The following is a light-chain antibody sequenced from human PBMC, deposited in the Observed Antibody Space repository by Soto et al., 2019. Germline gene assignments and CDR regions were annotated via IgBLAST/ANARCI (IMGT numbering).Light chain of an antibody. CDR1: QSVSSIY. J-gene: IGKJ1*01. V-gene: IGKV3-20*01. CDR2: GAS. Sequence: IVLTQSPGTLSLSPGERATLSCRASQSVSSIYFAWYQQKRGQAPRLLIYGASNRATGFPARFSASGSRTDFSLTISRLEPEDFAVYYCQHYESARWTVGLGNKVDSK. CDR3: QHYESARWT.